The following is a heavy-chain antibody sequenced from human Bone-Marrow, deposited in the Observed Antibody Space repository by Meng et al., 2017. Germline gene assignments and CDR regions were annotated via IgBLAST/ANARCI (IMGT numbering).Heavy chain of an antibody. CDR1: GFTFSSYW. CDR3: ARWVQYCSSTSCYAEGNAFDI. J-gene: IGHJ3*02. Sequence: GESLKISCAASGFTFSSYWMHWGRQAPGKGLGWVSRINSDGSSTSYADYVKGRFNISRDNAKNTLYLQMNSLRAEDTAVYYCARWVQYCSSTSCYAEGNAFDIWGQGTMVTVSS. V-gene: IGHV3-74*01. CDR2: INSDGSST. D-gene: IGHD2-2*01.